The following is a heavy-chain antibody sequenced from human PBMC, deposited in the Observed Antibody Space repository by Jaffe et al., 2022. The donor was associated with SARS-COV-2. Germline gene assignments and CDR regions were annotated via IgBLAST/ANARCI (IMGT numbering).Heavy chain of an antibody. Sequence: EVQLLESGGGLVQPGGSLRLSCAASGFTFSSYAMSWVRQAPGKGLEWVSAISGSGGSTYYADSVKGRFTISRDNSKNTLYLQMNSLRAEDTAVYYCAKDLEEVGRWLQFWAWDFDYWGQGTLVTVSS. CDR3: AKDLEEVGRWLQFWAWDFDY. D-gene: IGHD5-12*01. CDR2: ISGSGGST. V-gene: IGHV3-23*01. J-gene: IGHJ4*02. CDR1: GFTFSSYA.